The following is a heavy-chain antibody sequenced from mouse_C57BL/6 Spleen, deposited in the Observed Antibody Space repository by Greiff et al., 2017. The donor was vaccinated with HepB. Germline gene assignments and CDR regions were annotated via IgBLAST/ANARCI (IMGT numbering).Heavy chain of an antibody. CDR3: ARDYGSSFSYYYAMDY. V-gene: IGHV1-55*01. CDR2: IYPGSGST. Sequence: QVQLQQPGAELVKPGASVKMSCKASGYTFTSYWITWVKQRPGQGLEWIGDIYPGSGSTNYNEKFKSKAKLTVDTSSSTAYMQLSSLTSEDSAVYYCARDYGSSFSYYYAMDYWGQGTSVTVSS. CDR1: GYTFTSYW. J-gene: IGHJ4*01. D-gene: IGHD1-1*01.